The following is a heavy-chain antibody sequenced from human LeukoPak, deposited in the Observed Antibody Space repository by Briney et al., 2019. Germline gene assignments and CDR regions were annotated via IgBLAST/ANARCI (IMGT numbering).Heavy chain of an antibody. CDR2: FDPEDGET. Sequence: ASVKVSCKVSGYTLTELSMHWVRQAPGKGLEWMGGFDPEDGETIYAQKFQGRVTMNEDTSTDTAYMELSSLRSEDTAVYYCATGEVPAAIWRYYYGMDVWGQGTTVTVSS. J-gene: IGHJ6*02. CDR3: ATGEVPAAIWRYYYGMDV. D-gene: IGHD2-2*01. V-gene: IGHV1-24*01. CDR1: GYTLTELS.